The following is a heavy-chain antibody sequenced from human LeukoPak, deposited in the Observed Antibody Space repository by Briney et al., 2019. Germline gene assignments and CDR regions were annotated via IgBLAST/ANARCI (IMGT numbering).Heavy chain of an antibody. Sequence: PGGSLRLSCAASGFTVSSNYMSWVRQAPGKGLEWVSVIYSGGTTYYADSVKGRFTISRDNSKSTLYLQMNSLRAEDTAVYYCARGLVVATAGTRDAFDIWGQGTMVTVSS. CDR1: GFTVSSNY. D-gene: IGHD6-13*01. CDR3: ARGLVVATAGTRDAFDI. CDR2: IYSGGTT. J-gene: IGHJ3*02. V-gene: IGHV3-53*01.